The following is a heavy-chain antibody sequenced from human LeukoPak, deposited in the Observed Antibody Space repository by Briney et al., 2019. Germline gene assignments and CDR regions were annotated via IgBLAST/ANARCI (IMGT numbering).Heavy chain of an antibody. J-gene: IGHJ4*02. CDR2: IKQDGSEK. Sequence: PGGSLRLSCAASGFTFSSYWMSWVRQAPGKGLEWVANIKQDGSEKYYVDSVTGRFTISRDNAKNSQYLQMNSLRAEDTAVYYCARHNMAAAGTTFDYWGQGTLVTSST. CDR3: ARHNMAAAGTTFDY. V-gene: IGHV3-7*05. D-gene: IGHD6-13*01. CDR1: GFTFSSYW.